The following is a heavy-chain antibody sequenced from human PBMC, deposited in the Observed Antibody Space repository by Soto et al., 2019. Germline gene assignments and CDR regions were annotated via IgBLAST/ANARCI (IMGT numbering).Heavy chain of an antibody. CDR1: GFSFRNYG. V-gene: IGHV3-23*01. CDR3: AKDYVYGDSLPFDY. Sequence: EVQLLEAGGGLLQTGGSLRLSCAASGFSFRNYGMSWVRQATGKGLEWLSAIIGNGDTAYYADSVRGRFTISRDNSENTLYLQLNDLGAEDTALYYCAKDYVYGDSLPFDYWGQGTLVTVSS. D-gene: IGHD4-17*01. CDR2: IIGNGDTA. J-gene: IGHJ4*02.